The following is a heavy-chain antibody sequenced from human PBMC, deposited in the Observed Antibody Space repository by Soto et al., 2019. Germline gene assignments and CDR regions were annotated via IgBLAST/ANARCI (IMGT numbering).Heavy chain of an antibody. CDR3: AKDGLDYGDYVGWFDP. CDR1: GFTFSSYA. J-gene: IGHJ5*02. CDR2: ISGSGGST. D-gene: IGHD4-17*01. V-gene: IGHV3-23*01. Sequence: PGGSLRLSCAASGFTFSSYAMSWVRQAPGKGLEWVSAISGSGGSTYYADSVKGRFTISRDNSKNTLYLQMNSLRAEDTAVYYCAKDGLDYGDYVGWFDPWGQGTLVTVSS.